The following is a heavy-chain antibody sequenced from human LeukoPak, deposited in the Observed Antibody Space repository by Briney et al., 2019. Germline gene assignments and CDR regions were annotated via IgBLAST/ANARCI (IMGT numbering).Heavy chain of an antibody. Sequence: GGSLRLSCAASGFTFSSYSMNWVRQAPGKGLEWVSYISSSSSTIYYADSVKGRFTISRDNAKNSLYLQMNSLRAEDTAVYYCARDHPTDSSPYWGQGTLVTVSS. V-gene: IGHV3-48*01. CDR2: ISSSSSTI. CDR1: GFTFSSYS. CDR3: ARDHPTDSSPY. D-gene: IGHD3-22*01. J-gene: IGHJ4*02.